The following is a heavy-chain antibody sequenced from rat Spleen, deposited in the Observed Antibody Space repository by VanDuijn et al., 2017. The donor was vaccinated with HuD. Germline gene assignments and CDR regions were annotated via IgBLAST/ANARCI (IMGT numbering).Heavy chain of an antibody. J-gene: IGHJ4*01. Sequence: QVQLKESGPGLVQPSQTLSLTCTVSGFSLTNFHVTWVRQPPGKGLEWVGVIWAGGSTAYNSLLKSRLSISRDTSKSQVFLKMNSLQPEDTGTDYCARHLREASGVMDVWGQGASVTVSS. D-gene: IGHD4-3*01. V-gene: IGHV2-43*01. CDR3: ARHLREASGVMDV. CDR2: IWAGGST. CDR1: GFSLTNFH.